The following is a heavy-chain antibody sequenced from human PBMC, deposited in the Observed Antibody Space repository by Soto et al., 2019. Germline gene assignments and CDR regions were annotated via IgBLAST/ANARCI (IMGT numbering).Heavy chain of an antibody. CDR1: GFTFSSYA. J-gene: IGHJ4*02. CDR3: AKGKAGSSWTGDYFDY. Sequence: GGSLRLSCAASGFTFSSYAMSWVRQAPGKGLEWVSAISGSGGSTYYADSVKGRFTISRDNSKNTLYLQMNSLRAEDTAVYYCAKGKAGSSWTGDYFDYWGQGTLVTVSS. CDR2: ISGSGGST. V-gene: IGHV3-23*01. D-gene: IGHD6-13*01.